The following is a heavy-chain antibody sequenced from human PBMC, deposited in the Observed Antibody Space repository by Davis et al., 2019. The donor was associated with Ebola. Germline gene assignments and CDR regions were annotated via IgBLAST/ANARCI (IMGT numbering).Heavy chain of an antibody. CDR2: ISAYNGNT. CDR3: ARVPNDSSGYYYLPYYYYGMDV. CDR1: GYTFTSYG. D-gene: IGHD3-22*01. J-gene: IGHJ6*02. V-gene: IGHV1-18*01. Sequence: ASVKVSCKASGYTFTSYGISWVRQAPGQGLEWMGWISAYNGNTNYAQKLQGRVTMTTDTSTSTAYMELRSLRSDDTAVYYCARVPNDSSGYYYLPYYYYGMDVWGQGTTVTVSS.